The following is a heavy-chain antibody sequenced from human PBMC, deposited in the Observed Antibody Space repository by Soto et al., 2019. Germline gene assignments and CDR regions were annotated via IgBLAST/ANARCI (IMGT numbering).Heavy chain of an antibody. CDR2: ISWNSGSI. V-gene: IGHV3-9*01. Sequence: EVQLVESGGGLVQPGRSLRLSCAASGFTFDDYAMHWVRQAPGKGLEWVSGISWNSGSIGYADSVKGRFTISRDNAKNPLYLQMNSLRAEDTALYYCAKDTNWDLGGAFDIWGQGTMVTVSS. J-gene: IGHJ3*02. D-gene: IGHD3-16*01. CDR1: GFTFDDYA. CDR3: AKDTNWDLGGAFDI.